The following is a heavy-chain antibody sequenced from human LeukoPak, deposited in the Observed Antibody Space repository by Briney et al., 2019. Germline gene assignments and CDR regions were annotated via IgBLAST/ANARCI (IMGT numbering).Heavy chain of an antibody. CDR3: ARAVALAGNALDY. D-gene: IGHD6-19*01. CDR2: IYSSGNT. Sequence: SETLSLTCTVSGGSISSYYWSWIRQPAGEGLEWIGRIYSSGNTNYNPSLRSRVTMSVDTSKNQFSLKLTSVTAADTAVYYCARAVALAGNALDYWGQGTLVTVSS. J-gene: IGHJ4*02. V-gene: IGHV4-4*07. CDR1: GGSISSYY.